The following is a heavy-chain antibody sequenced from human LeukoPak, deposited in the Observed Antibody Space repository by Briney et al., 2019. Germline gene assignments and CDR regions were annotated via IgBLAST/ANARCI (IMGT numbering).Heavy chain of an antibody. CDR2: IYYSGST. D-gene: IGHD1-26*01. J-gene: IGHJ4*02. CDR3: ARSYRWAFDY. CDR1: GGSISCYY. V-gene: IGHV4-59*08. Sequence: NPSETLSLTCTVSGGSISCYYWSWIRQPPGKGLEWIGYIYYSGSTNYNPSLKSRVTISVDTSKNQFSLKLSSVTAADTAVYYCARSYRWAFDYWGQGTLVTVSS.